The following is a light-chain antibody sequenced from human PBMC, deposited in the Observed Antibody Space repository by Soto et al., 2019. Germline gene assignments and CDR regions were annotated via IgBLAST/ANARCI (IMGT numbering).Light chain of an antibody. CDR2: EVS. CDR1: SSDGANYDY. CDR3: SLYTTNSTGL. Sequence: QSALTQPASVSGSPGQSITISFTGTSSDGANYDYVSWYQQHPDKAPKLMIYEVSNRPSGVSNRFSGSKSGNTASLTISGLQTEDEADYYCSLYTTNSTGLFGGGTKLTVL. V-gene: IGLV2-14*01. J-gene: IGLJ2*01.